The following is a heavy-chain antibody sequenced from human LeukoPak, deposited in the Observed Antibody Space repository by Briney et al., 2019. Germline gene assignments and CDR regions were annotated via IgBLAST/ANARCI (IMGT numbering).Heavy chain of an antibody. CDR1: GGSISSYY. CDR3: ARPGYSSGWYEVDY. Sequence: SETLSLTCTVSGGSISSYYWSWIRQPPGKGLEWIGSIYYSGSTYYNPSLKSRVTISVDTSKNQFSLKLSSVTAADTAVYYCARPGYSSGWYEVDYWGQGTQVTVSS. V-gene: IGHV4-59*05. J-gene: IGHJ4*02. CDR2: IYYSGST. D-gene: IGHD6-19*01.